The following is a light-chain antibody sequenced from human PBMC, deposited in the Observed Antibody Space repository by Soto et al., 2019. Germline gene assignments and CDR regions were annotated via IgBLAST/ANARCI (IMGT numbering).Light chain of an antibody. V-gene: IGLV2-14*01. CDR1: RRDVGGYNY. CDR2: EVT. J-gene: IGLJ1*01. Sequence: ALAQPASVSGSPGQSITISCTGTRRDVGGYNYVSWYQQYPGKSPKLLIYEVTHRPSGVSNRFSGSKSGNTASLTISGLQAEDEADYYCSSYTSRFTFNYIFGTGTKVTVL. CDR3: SSYTSRFTFNYI.